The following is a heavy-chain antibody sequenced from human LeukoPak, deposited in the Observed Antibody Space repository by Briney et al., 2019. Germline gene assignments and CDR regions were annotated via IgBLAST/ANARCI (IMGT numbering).Heavy chain of an antibody. CDR1: GYSFTSYW. CDR3: ARLAFCTNAVCFSNYYYSMDV. Sequence: GESLKISCKGSGYSFTSYWIGWVRQMPGKGLEWMGIIHPDDSDTKYSPSFQGQVTISADESISTAYLQWSSLKASDTAMYYCARLAFCTNAVCFSNYYYSMDVWGRGTTVTVSS. J-gene: IGHJ6*03. CDR2: IHPDDSDT. D-gene: IGHD2-8*01. V-gene: IGHV5-51*01.